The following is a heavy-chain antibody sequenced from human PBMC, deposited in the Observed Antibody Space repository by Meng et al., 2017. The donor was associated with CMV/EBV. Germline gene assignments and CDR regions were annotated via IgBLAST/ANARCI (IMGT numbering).Heavy chain of an antibody. CDR2: ISGNIGSI. CDR1: GFTFDDYA. Sequence: GGSLRLSCAASGFTFDDYAMHWVRQGPGKGLEWVSGISGNIGSIGYADSVKGRFTISRDNAKNSLYLQMNSLRAEDTALYYCAKSIHDFWSGYHDWGQGTLVTVSS. D-gene: IGHD3-3*01. V-gene: IGHV3-9*01. CDR3: AKSIHDFWSGYHD. J-gene: IGHJ4*02.